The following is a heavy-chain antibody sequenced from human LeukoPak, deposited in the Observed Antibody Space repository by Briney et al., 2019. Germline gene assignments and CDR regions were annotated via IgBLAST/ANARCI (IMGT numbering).Heavy chain of an antibody. D-gene: IGHD3-10*01. Sequence: PGGSLRLSCAASGFTFDVSAMNWVRQAPGKGLEWVSAISGSGGSTYYADSVKGRFTISRDNSKNTLYLQMNSLRAEDTAVYYCAKDLMRVRGVIKVGYYFDYWGQGTLVTVSS. V-gene: IGHV3-23*01. CDR3: AKDLMRVRGVIKVGYYFDY. J-gene: IGHJ4*02. CDR1: GFTFDVSA. CDR2: ISGSGGST.